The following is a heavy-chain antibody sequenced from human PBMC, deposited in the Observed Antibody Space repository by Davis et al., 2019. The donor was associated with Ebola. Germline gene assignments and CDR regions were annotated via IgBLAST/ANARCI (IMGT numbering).Heavy chain of an antibody. CDR1: GFTFSSYG. V-gene: IGHV3-30*02. D-gene: IGHD6-19*01. Sequence: GESLKISCAASGFTFSSYGMHWVRQAPGKGLEWVAFIRYDGSNKYYADSVKGRFTISRDNSKNTLYLQMNSLRAEDTAVYYCARQWRADYWGQGTLVTVS. CDR3: ARQWRADY. J-gene: IGHJ4*02. CDR2: IRYDGSNK.